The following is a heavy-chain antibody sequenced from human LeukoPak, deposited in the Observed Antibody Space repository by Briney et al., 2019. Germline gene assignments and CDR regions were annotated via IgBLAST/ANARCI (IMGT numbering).Heavy chain of an antibody. CDR3: ARFNPESDF. CDR2: IYTSGST. Sequence: SSETLSLTCTVSGGSISSYYWSWNRQPPGKGLEWIGYIYTSGSTNYNPSLKSRVTISVDTSKNQFSLKLSSVTAADSGVYYCARFNPESDFWGHGTRVTVSS. J-gene: IGHJ5*01. V-gene: IGHV4-4*09. CDR1: GGSISSYY.